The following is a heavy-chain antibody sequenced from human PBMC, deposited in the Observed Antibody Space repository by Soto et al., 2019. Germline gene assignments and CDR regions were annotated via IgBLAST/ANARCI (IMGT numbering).Heavy chain of an antibody. J-gene: IGHJ4*02. CDR1: GFTFSSYS. V-gene: IGHV3-23*01. Sequence: GGSLRLSCAASGFTFSSYSMSWVRQAPGKGLEWVSGFRGSGDDGTTYYADSVKGRFTISRDNSKNMLFPQMNSLRAEDAAIYYCAKKVNSGSGSQYFDYWGQGTLVTVSS. CDR3: AKKVNSGSGSQYFDY. D-gene: IGHD3-10*01. CDR2: FRGSGDDGTT.